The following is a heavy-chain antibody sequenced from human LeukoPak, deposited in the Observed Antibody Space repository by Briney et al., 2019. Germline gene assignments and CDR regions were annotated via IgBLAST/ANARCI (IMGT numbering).Heavy chain of an antibody. CDR2: IKEDGSDK. Sequence: GGSLRLSCADSGFSFSSHWMSWVRQAPGKGLEWVANIKEDGSDKYYVDSVKGRSTISRDNAKNSLYLQMNSLRAEDSAVYYCARSKSRAFDYWGQGTLVTVSS. CDR1: GFSFSSHW. J-gene: IGHJ4*02. V-gene: IGHV3-7*01. CDR3: ARSKSRAFDY.